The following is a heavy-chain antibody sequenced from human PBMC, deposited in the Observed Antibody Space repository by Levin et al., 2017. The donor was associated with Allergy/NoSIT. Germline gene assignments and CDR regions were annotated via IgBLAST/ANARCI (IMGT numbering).Heavy chain of an antibody. CDR1: GYTFINYY. CDR3: ARDYRVGWPLYYFDY. D-gene: IGHD1-26*01. CDR2: INPNSGAT. V-gene: IGHV1-2*02. Sequence: ASVKVSCKASGYTFINYYIHWVRQAPGHGLEWMGWINPNSGATDFAQKFQGRVTMTRDMSISTAYMELSRLRSDDTAVYYCARDYRVGWPLYYFDYWGQGALVTVSS. J-gene: IGHJ4*02.